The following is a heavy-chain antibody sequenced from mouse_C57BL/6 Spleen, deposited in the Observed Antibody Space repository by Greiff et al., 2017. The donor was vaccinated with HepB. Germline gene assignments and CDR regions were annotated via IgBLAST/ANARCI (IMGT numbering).Heavy chain of an antibody. J-gene: IGHJ4*01. CDR2: IYPRSGNT. CDR3: ARRRRDGYYAMDY. V-gene: IGHV1-81*01. CDR1: GYTFTSYG. D-gene: IGHD2-3*01. Sequence: QVQLQQSGAELARPGASVKLSCKASGYTFTSYGISWVKQRTGQGLEWIGEIYPRSGNTYYNEKFKGKATLTADKSSSTAYMELRSLTSEDSAVYFCARRRRDGYYAMDYRGQGTSVTVSS.